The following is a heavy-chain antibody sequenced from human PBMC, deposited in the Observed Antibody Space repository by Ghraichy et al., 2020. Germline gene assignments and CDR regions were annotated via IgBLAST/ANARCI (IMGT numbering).Heavy chain of an antibody. J-gene: IGHJ4*02. CDR2: ISGSGGST. CDR3: AKDFSERMGLELLFDY. CDR1: GFTFSSYA. D-gene: IGHD1-7*01. V-gene: IGHV3-23*01. Sequence: GESLNISCAASGFTFSSYAMSWVRQAPGKGLEWVSAISGSGGSTYYADSVKGRFTISRDNSKNTLYLQMNSLRAEDTAVYYCAKDFSERMGLELLFDYWGQGTLVTVSS.